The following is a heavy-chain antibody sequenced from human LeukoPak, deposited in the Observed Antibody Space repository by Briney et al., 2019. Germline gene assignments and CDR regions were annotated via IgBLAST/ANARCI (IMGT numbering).Heavy chain of an antibody. Sequence: GGSLGLSCAVSGLTFSNFAMTWVRQAPGKGLEWISAISGSGGSTYYADSVKGRFTISRDNSQNTLYLQMNSLRAEDTAVYYCAKDGSDYYDSSGYRGLSYYYGMDVWGQGTTVTVSS. J-gene: IGHJ6*02. V-gene: IGHV3-23*01. CDR3: AKDGSDYYDSSGYRGLSYYYGMDV. CDR2: ISGSGGST. CDR1: GLTFSNFA. D-gene: IGHD3-22*01.